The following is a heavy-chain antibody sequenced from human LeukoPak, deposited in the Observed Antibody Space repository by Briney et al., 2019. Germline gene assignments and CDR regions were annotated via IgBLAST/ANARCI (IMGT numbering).Heavy chain of an antibody. Sequence: PSETLSLTCTVSGGSISSYYWSWIRQPPGKGLEWIGYIYYSGSTNYNPSLKSRVTISVDTSKNQFSLKLSSVTAADTAVYNCAGARYSSSWYNFQHQNTWFAHWGQGTLVTVSS. J-gene: IGHJ5*02. D-gene: IGHD6-13*01. CDR2: IYYSGST. CDR3: AGARYSSSWYNFQHQNTWFAH. V-gene: IGHV4-59*01. CDR1: GGSISSYY.